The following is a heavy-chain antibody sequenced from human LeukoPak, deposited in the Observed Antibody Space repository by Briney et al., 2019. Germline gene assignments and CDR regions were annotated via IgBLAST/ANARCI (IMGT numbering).Heavy chain of an antibody. J-gene: IGHJ4*02. D-gene: IGHD5-24*01. CDR3: ARRGDRGLGSH. CDR2: INHSGST. V-gene: IGHV4-34*01. CDR1: GGSFSGYY. Sequence: PSETLSLTCAVYGGSFSGYYWGWIRQPPGKGLEWIGEINHSGSTNYNPSLKSRVTISVDTSKNQFSLKLSSVTAADTAVYYCARRGDRGLGSHWGQGTLVTVSS.